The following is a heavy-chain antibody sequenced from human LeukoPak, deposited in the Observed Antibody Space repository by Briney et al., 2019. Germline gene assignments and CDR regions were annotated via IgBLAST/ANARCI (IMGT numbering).Heavy chain of an antibody. J-gene: IGHJ4*02. CDR1: GYTFTSYA. V-gene: IGHV1-3*01. CDR3: AGGDCSSTSCYGDFDY. CDR2: INAGNGNT. Sequence: ASVKVSCEASGYTFTSYAMHWVRQAPGQRLEWMGWINAGNGNTKYSQKFQGRVTITRDTSASTAYMELSSLRSEDTAVYYCAGGDCSSTSCYGDFDYWGQGTLVTVSS. D-gene: IGHD2-2*01.